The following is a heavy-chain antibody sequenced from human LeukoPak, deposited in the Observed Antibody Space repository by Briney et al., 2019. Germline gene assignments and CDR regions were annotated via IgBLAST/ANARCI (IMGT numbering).Heavy chain of an antibody. D-gene: IGHD6-19*01. J-gene: IGHJ5*02. CDR2: ISYDGSNK. Sequence: PGGSLRLSCAASGFTSSSYAMHWVRQAPGKGLEWVAVISYDGSNKYYADSVKGRFTISRDNSKNTLYLQMNSLRAEDTAVYYCARESASGWSNWFDPWGQGTLVTVSS. CDR1: GFTSSSYA. CDR3: ARESASGWSNWFDP. V-gene: IGHV3-30-3*01.